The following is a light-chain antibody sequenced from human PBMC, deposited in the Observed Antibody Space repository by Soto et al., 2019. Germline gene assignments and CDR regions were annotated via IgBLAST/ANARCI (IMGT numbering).Light chain of an antibody. CDR1: QSISSW. V-gene: IGKV1-5*01. CDR2: AAS. CDR3: QQYNSYSLT. J-gene: IGKJ4*01. Sequence: IKMTQSPSTLSASVGDRVTITCRASQSISSWLAWFQQKPGKAPKLLIYAASTLQSGVPSRFSGSGSGTEFTLTISSLQPDDFATYYCQQYNSYSLTFGGGTKVDIK.